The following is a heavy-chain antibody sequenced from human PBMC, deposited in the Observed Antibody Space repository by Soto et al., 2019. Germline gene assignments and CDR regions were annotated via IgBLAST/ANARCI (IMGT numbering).Heavy chain of an antibody. V-gene: IGHV3-30*18. Sequence: QVQLVESGGGVVQPGRSLRLSCAASGFTFSSYGMHGVRQAPGKGLEWLAVISDDGSNKDYADSVKGRFTISRDNSKNTMYLQKNSLRAEDTAVYYCAKDLVNAFDIWGQGTMVTVSS. CDR2: ISDDGSNK. CDR3: AKDLVNAFDI. J-gene: IGHJ3*02. D-gene: IGHD6-13*01. CDR1: GFTFSSYG.